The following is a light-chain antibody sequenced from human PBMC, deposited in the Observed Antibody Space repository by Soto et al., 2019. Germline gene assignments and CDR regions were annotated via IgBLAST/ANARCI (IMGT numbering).Light chain of an antibody. CDR2: KAS. Sequence: DIQMTQSPSTLSASVGDRVTITCRASQSISVWLAWYQQKVGKAPNLLIYKASRSESGVPSRFSGSGSETEFTLTISGLQPGDSATYYCQQYNSYSPTFGQGTKVDI. CDR1: QSISVW. J-gene: IGKJ1*01. CDR3: QQYNSYSPT. V-gene: IGKV1-5*03.